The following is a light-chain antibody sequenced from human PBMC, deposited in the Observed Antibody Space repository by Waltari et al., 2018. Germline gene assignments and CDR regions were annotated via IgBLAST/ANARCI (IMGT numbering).Light chain of an antibody. J-gene: IGLJ2*01. V-gene: IGLV3-21*02. CDR2: DDS. Sequence: SYVLTQPPSISVAPGQTATITCVGTHLGLKRVHWYQQKSGQAPVLVVYDDSNRPSGIPERIAGAKLGNTATLTLSRVEAGDEADYYCQVWDTTRYHVVFGGGTKLSVL. CDR1: HLGLKR. CDR3: QVWDTTRYHVV.